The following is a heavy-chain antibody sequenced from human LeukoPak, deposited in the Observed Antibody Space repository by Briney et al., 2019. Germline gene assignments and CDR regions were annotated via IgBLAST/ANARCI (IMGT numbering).Heavy chain of an antibody. J-gene: IGHJ4*02. CDR3: ARAGYCSGVSCYSAVPGKY. Sequence: SETLSLTCTVSIGSLNSYFWTWVRQPAGKGLEWIGRVSDTGRAYYNPSLESRVTISLDTSKNQFSLKVTSVTPTDTAVYYCARAGYCSGVSCYSAVPGKYWGQGALVTVSS. CDR1: IGSLNSYF. D-gene: IGHD2-15*01. CDR2: VSDTGRA. V-gene: IGHV4-4*07.